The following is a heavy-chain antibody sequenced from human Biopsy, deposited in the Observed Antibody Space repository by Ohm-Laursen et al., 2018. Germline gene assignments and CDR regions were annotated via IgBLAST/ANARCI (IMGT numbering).Heavy chain of an antibody. D-gene: IGHD3-9*01. CDR2: NIPILGTG. CDR1: GGTFSNYG. V-gene: IGHV1-69*06. CDR3: ATKLTGYFHH. Sequence: SVKVSCKVPGGTFSNYGVNWVRQAPGQGLEWLGGNIPILGTGNYAQKFQDRVTVAADTSTSTATMELRSLRSDDTAVYYCATKLTGYFHHWGQGSLVIVSS. J-gene: IGHJ1*01.